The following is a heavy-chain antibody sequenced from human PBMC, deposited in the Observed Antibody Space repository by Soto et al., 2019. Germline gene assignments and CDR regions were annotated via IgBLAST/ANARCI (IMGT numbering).Heavy chain of an antibody. CDR3: GRLSRGDYVWGSYRYGQYYFDY. CDR1: GGSFSGYY. Sequence: QVQLQQWGAGLLKPSETLSLTCAVYGGSFSGYYWGWIRQPPGKGLEWIGEIKQGGTTNYNPSLRRRVTMAVDTSRNQFSLKLSSVTAAATAVYYCGRLSRGDYVWGSYRYGQYYFDYWGQGTLVTVSS. V-gene: IGHV4-34*01. D-gene: IGHD3-16*02. CDR2: IKQGGTT. J-gene: IGHJ4*02.